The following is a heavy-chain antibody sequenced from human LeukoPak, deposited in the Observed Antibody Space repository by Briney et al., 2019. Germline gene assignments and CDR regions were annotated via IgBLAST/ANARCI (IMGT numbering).Heavy chain of an antibody. V-gene: IGHV3-21*01. Sequence: GGSLRLSCAASGFTLSSYSMNGVRQAPGKGLEWVSSISSSSSYIYYADSVKGRFTISRDNAKNSLYLQMNSLRAEDTAVYYCARDRGYCTNGVCYKGWFDPWGQGTLVTVSS. D-gene: IGHD2-8*01. CDR2: ISSSSSYI. CDR3: ARDRGYCTNGVCYKGWFDP. J-gene: IGHJ5*02. CDR1: GFTLSSYS.